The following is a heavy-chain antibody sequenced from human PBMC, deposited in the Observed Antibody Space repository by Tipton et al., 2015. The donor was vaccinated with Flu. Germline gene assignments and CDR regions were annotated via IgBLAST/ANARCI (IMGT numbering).Heavy chain of an antibody. J-gene: IGHJ2*01. V-gene: IGHV5-51*03. CDR2: IYPGDSDT. D-gene: IGHD1-14*01. CDR3: ARGPSRKNWYFDL. Sequence: QLVQSGAEVKKPGESLQISCKGSGYTFTSYWIGWVRQMPGNGLEWKGIIYPGDSDTRYSPSFQGQVTISADKSISTAYLQWSSLKASDTAMYYCARGPSRKNWYFDLWGRGTLDTVSS. CDR1: GYTFTSYW.